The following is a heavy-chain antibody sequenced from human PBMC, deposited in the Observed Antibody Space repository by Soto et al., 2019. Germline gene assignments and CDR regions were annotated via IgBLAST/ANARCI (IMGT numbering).Heavy chain of an antibody. CDR2: IYCDDDK. D-gene: IGHD2-15*01. Sequence: QITLKESGPTLVKPTQTLTLTCTFSGFSLSTSGVGVGWIRQPPGRALDWLALIYCDDDKRYSPSLKSRLSIHKDPSKDPVLRTMTRSGRVLTAPEYCGYRQGFCSRRPPYVGHWGQATLVTGSS. J-gene: IGHJ4*02. CDR1: GFSLSTSGVG. CDR3: GYRQGFCSRRPPYVGH. V-gene: IGHV2-5*02.